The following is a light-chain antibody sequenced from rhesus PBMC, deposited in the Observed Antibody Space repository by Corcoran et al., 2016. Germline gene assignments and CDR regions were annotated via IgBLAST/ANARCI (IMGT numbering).Light chain of an antibody. Sequence: DIVLTQSPASLAVSPGQRAPITCRASESASFFGINLIHWYQQKPEQPPKLLIYQASHKATRAPPRVSGSGSGTDFTLTIKPGEADDAADYYGPQSKNSPRTFGQGTKVEIK. CDR1: ESASFFGINL. J-gene: IGKJ1*01. CDR2: QAS. CDR3: PQSKNSPRT. V-gene: IGKV7-13*01.